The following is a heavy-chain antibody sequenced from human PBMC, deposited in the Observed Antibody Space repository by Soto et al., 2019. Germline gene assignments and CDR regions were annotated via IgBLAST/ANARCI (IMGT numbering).Heavy chain of an antibody. CDR3: AKISLSLPGFDY. V-gene: IGHV3-23*01. J-gene: IGHJ4*02. CDR2: ISGSGGST. CDR1: GFTFSSYA. Sequence: GGSLRLSCAASGFTFSSYAMSWVRQAPGKGLEWVSAISGSGGSTYCADSVKGRFTISRDNSKNTLYLQMNSLRAEDTAVYYCAKISLSLPGFDYWGQGTLVTVSS.